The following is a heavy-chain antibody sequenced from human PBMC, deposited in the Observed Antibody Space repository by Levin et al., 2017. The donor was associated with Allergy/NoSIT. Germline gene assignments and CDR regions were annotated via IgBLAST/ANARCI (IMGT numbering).Heavy chain of an antibody. CDR2: IYYSGST. J-gene: IGHJ4*02. CDR1: GGSISSSSYY. V-gene: IGHV4-39*01. D-gene: IGHD3-22*01. CDR3: ARQRSDYDSSGSPPDY. Sequence: RSQTLSLTCTVSGGSISSSSYYWGWIRQPPGKGLEWIGSIYYSGSTYYNPSLKSRVTISVDTSKNQFSLKLSSVTAADTAVYYCARQRSDYDSSGSPPDYWGQGTLVTVSS.